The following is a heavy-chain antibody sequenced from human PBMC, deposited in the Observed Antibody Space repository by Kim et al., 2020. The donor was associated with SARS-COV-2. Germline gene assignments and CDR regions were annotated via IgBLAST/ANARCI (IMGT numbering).Heavy chain of an antibody. CDR1: GGSISSSNW. V-gene: IGHV4-4*02. D-gene: IGHD1-26*01. Sequence: SETLSLTCAVSGGSISSSNWWSWVRQPPGEGLEWIGEIYHSGSTNYNPSLKSRVTISVDKSKNQFSLKLSSVTAADTAVYYCARVSSSGGSWFDPWGQGTLVTVSS. CDR3: ARVSSSGGSWFDP. CDR2: IYHSGST. J-gene: IGHJ5*02.